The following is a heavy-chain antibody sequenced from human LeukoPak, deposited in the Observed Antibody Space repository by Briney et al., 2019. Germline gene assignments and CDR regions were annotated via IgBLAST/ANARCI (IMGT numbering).Heavy chain of an antibody. CDR3: GRKHDLSLFFVP. CDR1: GYTSTAYY. Sequence: ASVKVSCKASGYTSTAYYLHWVRQAPGQGLEWMGWINPTIGGTKYAQKLQGRVTMTRDTSISTAYMELSRLRSDDPVIQYCGRKHDLSLFFVPWGEGTVVTLSS. CDR2: INPTIGGT. J-gene: IGHJ5*02. D-gene: IGHD3-3*01. V-gene: IGHV1-2*02.